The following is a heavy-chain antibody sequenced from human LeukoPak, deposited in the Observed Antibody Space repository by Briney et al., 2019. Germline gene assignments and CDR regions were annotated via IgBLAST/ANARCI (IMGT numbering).Heavy chain of an antibody. Sequence: SETLSLTCTVSGGSISSSSYYWGWIRQPPGKGLEWIGSIYYSGSTYYNLSLKSRVTISVDTSKNQFSLKLSSVTAADTAVYYCARDRRRTTQDPLQHWGQGTLVTVSS. V-gene: IGHV4-39*07. D-gene: IGHD4-11*01. CDR2: IYYSGST. CDR3: ARDRRRTTQDPLQH. J-gene: IGHJ1*01. CDR1: GGSISSSSYY.